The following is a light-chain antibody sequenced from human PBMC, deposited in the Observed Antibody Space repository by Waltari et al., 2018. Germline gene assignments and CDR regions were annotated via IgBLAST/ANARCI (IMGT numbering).Light chain of an antibody. V-gene: IGLV1-47*01. J-gene: IGLJ3*02. CDR2: RNY. Sequence: QSVLTQPPSVSGTPGQRVTISCSGTTSNTGSNSVYWYQQLPGTAPKLLIYRNYQRPSGVPTRFSGSRSGTSASLAISGLQSEDEADYYCATWDDTLSGPRVFGGGTRLTVL. CDR1: TSNTGSNS. CDR3: ATWDDTLSGPRV.